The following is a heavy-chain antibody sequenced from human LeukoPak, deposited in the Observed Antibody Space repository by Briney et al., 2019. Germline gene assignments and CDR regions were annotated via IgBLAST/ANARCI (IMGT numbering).Heavy chain of an antibody. CDR1: GGSISSSNYY. CDR2: IYTSGST. D-gene: IGHD5-18*01. V-gene: IGHV4-61*02. Sequence: PSETLSLTCTVSGGSISSSNYYWSWIRQPAGKGLEWIGRIYTSGSTNYNPSLKSRVTISVDTSKNQFSLKLTSVTAADAAVYYCARGLAGYGYNWFDPWGQGTRVSVSS. J-gene: IGHJ5*02. CDR3: ARGLAGYGYNWFDP.